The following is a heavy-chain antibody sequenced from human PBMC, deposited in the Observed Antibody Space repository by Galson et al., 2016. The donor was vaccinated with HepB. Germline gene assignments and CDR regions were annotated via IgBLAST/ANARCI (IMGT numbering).Heavy chain of an antibody. CDR1: GYTFASYG. V-gene: IGHV1-18*01. Sequence: SVKVSCKASGYTFASYGISWVRQAPGQGLEWMGWISAYNGNTYYAQKLQGRVTMITDTSTSTAYMELRSLRSDDTAVYYCARDWLVAVFDYWGQGTLVTVSS. D-gene: IGHD6-19*01. CDR3: ARDWLVAVFDY. CDR2: ISAYNGNT. J-gene: IGHJ4*02.